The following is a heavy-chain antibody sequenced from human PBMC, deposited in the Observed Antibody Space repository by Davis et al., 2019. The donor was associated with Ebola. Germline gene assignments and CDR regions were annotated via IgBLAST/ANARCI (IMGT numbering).Heavy chain of an antibody. Sequence: ASVKVSCKASGYTFTGYYMHWVRQPPGQGLEWMGWISAYNGNTNYAQKLQGRVTMTTDTSTSTAYMELRSLRSDDTAVYYCARERGGKQWLVRSDAFDIWGQGTMVTVSS. D-gene: IGHD6-19*01. J-gene: IGHJ3*02. CDR2: ISAYNGNT. CDR3: ARERGGKQWLVRSDAFDI. CDR1: GYTFTGYY. V-gene: IGHV1-18*04.